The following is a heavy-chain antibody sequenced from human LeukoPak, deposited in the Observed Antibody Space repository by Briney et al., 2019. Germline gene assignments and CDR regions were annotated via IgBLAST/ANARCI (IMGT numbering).Heavy chain of an antibody. D-gene: IGHD5-18*01. Sequence: SGTLSLTCTVSGYSISSGYYWGWIRQPPGKGLEWIGSIYHSGNTYYNPSLKSRVTISVDTSKNQFSLNLSSVAATDTAVYYCARGLGSSYGFYYYYYYMDVWGKGTTVTVSS. J-gene: IGHJ6*03. CDR3: ARGLGSSYGFYYYYYYMDV. CDR2: IYHSGNT. V-gene: IGHV4-38-2*02. CDR1: GYSISSGYY.